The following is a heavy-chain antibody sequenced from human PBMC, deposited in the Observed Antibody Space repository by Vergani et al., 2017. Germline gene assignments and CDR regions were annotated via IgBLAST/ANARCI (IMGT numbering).Heavy chain of an antibody. J-gene: IGHJ4*02. V-gene: IGHV3-11*06. CDR2: ISSSSSYT. CDR1: GFTFSDYY. CDR3: AREDLSQDVVDY. D-gene: IGHD3-3*01. Sequence: QVQLVESGGGLVKPGGSLRLSCAASGFTFSDYYMSWIRQAPGKGLEWVSYISSSSSYTNYADSVKGRFTISRDNAKNSLYLQMNSLRAEDTAVYYCAREDLSQDVVDYWGQGTLVTVSS.